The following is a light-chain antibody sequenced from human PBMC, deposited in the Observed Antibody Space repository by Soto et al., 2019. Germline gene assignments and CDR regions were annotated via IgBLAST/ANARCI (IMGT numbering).Light chain of an antibody. CDR1: QSVSSSY. CDR3: QQYGSSPPIT. Sequence: EIVLTHSPGTLSLSPCERATLSSSASQSVSSSYLAWYQQKPGQAPRLLIYGASSRATGIPDRFSGSGSGTDFTLTISRLEPEDFAVYYCQQYGSSPPITFGQGTRLEIK. V-gene: IGKV3-20*01. CDR2: GAS. J-gene: IGKJ5*01.